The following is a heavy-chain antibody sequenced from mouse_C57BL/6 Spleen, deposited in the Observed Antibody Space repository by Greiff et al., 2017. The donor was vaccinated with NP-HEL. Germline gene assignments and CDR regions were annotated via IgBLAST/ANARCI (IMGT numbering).Heavy chain of an antibody. J-gene: IGHJ3*01. V-gene: IGHV5-9-1*02. D-gene: IGHD2-5*01. Sequence: EVNVVESGEGLVKPGGSLKLSCAASGFTFSSYAMSWVRQTPEKRLEWVAYISSGGDYIYYADTVKGRFTISRDNARNTLYLQRSSLKSEDTAMYYCTREGIVTRFAYWGQGTLVTVSA. CDR3: TREGIVTRFAY. CDR2: ISSGGDYI. CDR1: GFTFSSYA.